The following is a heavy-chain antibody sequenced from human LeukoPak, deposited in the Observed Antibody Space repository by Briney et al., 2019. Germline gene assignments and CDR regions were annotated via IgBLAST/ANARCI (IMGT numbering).Heavy chain of an antibody. J-gene: IGHJ4*02. CDR3: AREGATAFDY. D-gene: IGHD1-26*01. CDR2: IWYDGSNK. Sequence: GGSLRLSCAASGLTFSSYGMHWVRQAPGKGLEWVAVIWYDGSNKYYADSVKGRFTISGDNSKNTLYLQMNSLRAEDTAVYYCAREGATAFDYWGQGTLVTVSS. CDR1: GLTFSSYG. V-gene: IGHV3-33*01.